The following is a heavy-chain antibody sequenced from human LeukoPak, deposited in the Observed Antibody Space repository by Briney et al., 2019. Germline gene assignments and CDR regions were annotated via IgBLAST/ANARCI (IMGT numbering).Heavy chain of an antibody. CDR3: AKDVSGSYFFYY. Sequence: GGSLRLSCAASGFTFSSYWMTWVRQAPGKGLEWVAFIRYDGSNKYYADSVKGRFTISRDNSKNTLYLQMNSLRAEDTAVYYCAKDVSGSYFFYYWGQGTLVTVSS. CDR1: GFTFSSYW. CDR2: IRYDGSNK. J-gene: IGHJ4*02. V-gene: IGHV3-30*02. D-gene: IGHD1-26*01.